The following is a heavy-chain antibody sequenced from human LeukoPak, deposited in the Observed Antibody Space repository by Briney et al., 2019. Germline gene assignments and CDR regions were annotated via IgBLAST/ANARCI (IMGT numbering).Heavy chain of an antibody. CDR2: IRYDGRNK. CDR1: GFTFSNDG. CDR3: AKLFESGTYNNFFHY. D-gene: IGHD3-10*01. J-gene: IGHJ4*02. V-gene: IGHV3-30*02. Sequence: GGSLRLSCAASGFTFSNDGMHWVRRAPGKGLEWVGVIRYDGRNKYYADFVKGRVTISRDNSKNTLYLQMNSLRPEDTAIYYCAKLFESGTYNNFFHYWGQGTLVTVSS.